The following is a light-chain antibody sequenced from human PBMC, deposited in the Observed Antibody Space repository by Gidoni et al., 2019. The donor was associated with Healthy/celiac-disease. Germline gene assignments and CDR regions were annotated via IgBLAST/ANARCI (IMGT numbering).Light chain of an antibody. CDR2: WAS. V-gene: IGKV4-1*01. J-gene: IGKJ1*01. CDR1: QSVLYSSNNKNY. CDR3: QQYYSTPPT. Sequence: DIVMTQSPDSLAVSLGERATINCKSSQSVLYSSNNKNYLAWYQQKPGQPPKLLIYWASTRGSGVPDRFSGSGSGTDFTLTISSLQAEDVAVYYCQQYYSTPPTFXQXTKVXIK.